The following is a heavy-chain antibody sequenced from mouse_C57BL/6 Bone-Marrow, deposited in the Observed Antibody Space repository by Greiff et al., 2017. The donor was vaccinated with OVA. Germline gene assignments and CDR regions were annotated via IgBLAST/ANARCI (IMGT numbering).Heavy chain of an antibody. CDR3: TTCYDGYYPFAY. V-gene: IGHV14-4*01. D-gene: IGHD2-3*01. CDR1: GFNIKDDY. CDR2: IDPENGDT. Sequence: VQLQQSGAELVRPGASVKLSCTASGFNIKDDYMHWVKQRPEQGLEWIGWIDPENGDTEYASKFQGKATITADTSSNTAYLQLSSLTSEDTAVYYCTTCYDGYYPFAYGGQGTLVTVSA. J-gene: IGHJ3*01.